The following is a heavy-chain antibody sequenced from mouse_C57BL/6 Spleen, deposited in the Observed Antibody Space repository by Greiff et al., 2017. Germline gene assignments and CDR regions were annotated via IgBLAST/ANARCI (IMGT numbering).Heavy chain of an antibody. CDR2: INPSSGYT. Sequence: VQLQQSGAELARPGASVKMSCKASGYTFTSYTMHWVKQRPGQGLEWIGYINPSSGYTKYNQKFKDKATLTADKSSSTAYMQLSSLTSEDSAVYYCARRGNYGSSYWYFDVWGTGTTVTVSS. D-gene: IGHD1-1*01. J-gene: IGHJ1*03. CDR1: GYTFTSYT. V-gene: IGHV1-4*01. CDR3: ARRGNYGSSYWYFDV.